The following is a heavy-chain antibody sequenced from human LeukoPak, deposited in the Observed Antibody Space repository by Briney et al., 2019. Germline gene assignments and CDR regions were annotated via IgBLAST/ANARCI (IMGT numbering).Heavy chain of an antibody. D-gene: IGHD5-24*01. Sequence: PGGSLRLSCAASGFTFSSSWMSWVRQAPGKGLEWVANIKEDGSDIHYADSVEGRFTISRDNAKNSLHLQMNSLRVEDTAVYYCAKDMGNGYNGYPYYFDYWGQGTLVTVSS. V-gene: IGHV3-7*01. CDR3: AKDMGNGYNGYPYYFDY. CDR2: IKEDGSDI. J-gene: IGHJ4*02. CDR1: GFTFSSSW.